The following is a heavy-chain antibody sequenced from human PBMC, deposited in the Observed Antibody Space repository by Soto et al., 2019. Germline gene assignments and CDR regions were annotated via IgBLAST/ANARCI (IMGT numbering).Heavy chain of an antibody. V-gene: IGHV1-69*13. CDR3: ARDEKLGSHSSSYDYYYYGMDV. CDR1: GGTFSSYA. D-gene: IGHD6-6*01. CDR2: IIPIFGTA. J-gene: IGHJ6*02. Sequence: SVKVSCKASGGTFSSYAISWVRQAPGQGLEWMGGIIPIFGTANYAQKFQGRVTITADESTSTAYMELSSLRSEDTAVYYCARDEKLGSHSSSYDYYYYGMDVWGQGTTVTVS.